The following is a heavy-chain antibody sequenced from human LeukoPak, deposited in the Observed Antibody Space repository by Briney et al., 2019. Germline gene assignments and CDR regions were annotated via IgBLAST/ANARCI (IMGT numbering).Heavy chain of an antibody. Sequence: SETLSLTCTVSGGSISSGGYYWSWIRQPPGKGLEWIGEINHSGSTNYNPSLKSRVTISVDTSKNQFSLKLSSVTAADTAVYYCARVVGRARSGYFQHWGQGTLVTVSS. V-gene: IGHV4-39*07. CDR3: ARVVGRARSGYFQH. J-gene: IGHJ1*01. CDR1: GGSISSGGYY. D-gene: IGHD4/OR15-4a*01. CDR2: INHSGST.